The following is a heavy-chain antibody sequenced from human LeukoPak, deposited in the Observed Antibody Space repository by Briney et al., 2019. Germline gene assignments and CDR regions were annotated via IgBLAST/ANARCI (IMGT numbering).Heavy chain of an antibody. CDR1: GFTFSSYW. D-gene: IGHD6-13*01. V-gene: IGHV3-7*01. Sequence: GSLRLSCSASGFTFSSYWMSWVRQAPGKGLEWVANIKQDGSEKYYVDSVKGRFTISRDNVKNSLYLRMDSLRAEDTAVYYCARERAAAADYWGQGTLVTVSS. CDR3: ARERAAAADY. J-gene: IGHJ4*02. CDR2: IKQDGSEK.